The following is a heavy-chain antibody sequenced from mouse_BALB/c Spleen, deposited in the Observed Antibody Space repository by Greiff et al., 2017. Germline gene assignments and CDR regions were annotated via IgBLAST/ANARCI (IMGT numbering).Heavy chain of an antibody. CDR3: ARDDYGYDDAMDD. V-gene: IGHV2-9*02. D-gene: IGHD2-2*01. Sequence: VHLVESGPGLVAPSQSLSITCTVSGFSLTSYGVHWVRQPPGKGLEWLGVIWAGGSTNYNSALMSRLSISKDNSKSQVFLKMNSLQTDDTAMYYCARDDYGYDDAMDDWGQGTSVTVSS. CDR2: IWAGGST. CDR1: GFSLTSYG. J-gene: IGHJ4*01.